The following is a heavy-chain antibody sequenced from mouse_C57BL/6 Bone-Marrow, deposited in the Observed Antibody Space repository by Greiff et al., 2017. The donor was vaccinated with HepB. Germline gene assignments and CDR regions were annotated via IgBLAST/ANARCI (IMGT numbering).Heavy chain of an antibody. CDR3: ARQGSNDY. V-gene: IGHV5-6*01. Sequence: EVKVVESGGDLVKPGGSLKLSCAASGFTFSSYGMSWVRQTPDKRLEWVATISSGGSYTYYPDSVKGRFTISRDNAKNTLYLQMSSLKSEDTAMYYCARQGSNDYWGQGTTLTVSS. J-gene: IGHJ2*01. CDR1: GFTFSSYG. CDR2: ISSGGSYT. D-gene: IGHD2-5*01.